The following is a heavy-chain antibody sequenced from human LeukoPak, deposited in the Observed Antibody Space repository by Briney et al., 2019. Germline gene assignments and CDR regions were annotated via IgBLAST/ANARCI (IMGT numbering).Heavy chain of an antibody. CDR3: ARDYLRGYSSSPDAFDI. Sequence: PSETLSLTCTVSGGSISSGGYYWSWIRQHPGKGLEWIGYIYYSGSTYHNPSLKSRVTISVDTSKNQFSLKLSSVTAADTAVYYCARDYLRGYSSSPDAFDIWGQGTMVTVSS. V-gene: IGHV4-31*03. CDR1: GGSISSGGYY. D-gene: IGHD6-13*01. CDR2: IYYSGST. J-gene: IGHJ3*02.